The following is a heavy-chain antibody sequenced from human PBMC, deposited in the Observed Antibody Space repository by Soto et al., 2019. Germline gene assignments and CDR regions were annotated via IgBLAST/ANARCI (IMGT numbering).Heavy chain of an antibody. J-gene: IGHJ6*02. Sequence: PGGSLRLSCAASGFTFSSYAMTWVRQAPGKGLEWVSGISDSGDSTYYADSVKGRFTISRDNSKNTLYLQMNSLRAEDTAVYYCGKAGGLPYYYSAIDVWGQGTTVTVFS. CDR3: GKAGGLPYYYSAIDV. CDR1: GFTFSSYA. CDR2: ISDSGDST. V-gene: IGHV3-23*01.